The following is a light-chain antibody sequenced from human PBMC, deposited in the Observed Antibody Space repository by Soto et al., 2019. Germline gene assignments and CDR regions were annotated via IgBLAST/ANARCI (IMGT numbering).Light chain of an antibody. CDR3: QTWGTGTVV. CDR1: SGHSSYA. V-gene: IGLV4-69*01. J-gene: IGLJ2*01. Sequence: QLVLTQSPSASASLGASVKLTCTLSSGHSSYAIAWHHQQPEKGPRFLMKLNNDGSHTKGDGIPDRFSGYSSGAERYLTISSLQSEDEADYYCQTWGTGTVVFGGGTKLTVL. CDR2: LNNDGSH.